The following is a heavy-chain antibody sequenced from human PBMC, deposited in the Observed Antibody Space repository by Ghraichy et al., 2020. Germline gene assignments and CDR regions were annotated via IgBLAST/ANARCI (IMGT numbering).Heavy chain of an antibody. CDR3: ARELSSSDWYYYGMDV. J-gene: IGHJ6*02. CDR1: GFTFSSYS. Sequence: GGSLRLSCAASGFTFSSYSLNWVRQAPGRGLEWISYISSGSRTIYYADSVKGRFTISRDNARNSLFLQMNSLTAEDTAVYYCARELSSSDWYYYGMDVWGQGTTVTVSS. CDR2: ISSGSRTI. D-gene: IGHD3/OR15-3a*01. V-gene: IGHV3-48*01.